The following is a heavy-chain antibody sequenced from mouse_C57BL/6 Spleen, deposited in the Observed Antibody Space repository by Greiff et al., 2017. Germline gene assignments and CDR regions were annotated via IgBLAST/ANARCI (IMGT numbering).Heavy chain of an antibody. V-gene: IGHV1-55*01. CDR3: ARSATVVGRVFDY. D-gene: IGHD1-1*01. J-gene: IGHJ2*01. Sequence: QVHVKQSGAELVKPGASVKMSCKASGYTFTSYWITWVKQRPGQGLEWIGDIYPGSGSTNYNEKFKSKATLTVDTSSSTAYMQLSSLTSEDSAVYDCARSATVVGRVFDYWGQGTTLTVSS. CDR2: IYPGSGST. CDR1: GYTFTSYW.